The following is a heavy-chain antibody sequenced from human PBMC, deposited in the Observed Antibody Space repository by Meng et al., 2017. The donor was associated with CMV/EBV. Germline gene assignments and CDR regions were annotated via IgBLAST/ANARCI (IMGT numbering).Heavy chain of an antibody. D-gene: IGHD3-10*01. CDR3: AKDQGEVEYYYGSVEYTPDDYYFDY. J-gene: IGHJ4*02. CDR1: GFTFSSYG. V-gene: IGHV3-30*02. Sequence: GESLKISCAASGFTFSSYGMHRVRQAPGKGLEWVAFIRYDGSNKYYADSVKGRFTISRDNSKNTLYLQMNSLRAEDTAVYYCAKDQGEVEYYYGSVEYTPDDYYFDYWGQGTLVTVS. CDR2: IRYDGSNK.